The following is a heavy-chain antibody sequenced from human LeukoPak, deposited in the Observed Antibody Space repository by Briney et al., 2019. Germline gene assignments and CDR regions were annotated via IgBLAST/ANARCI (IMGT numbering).Heavy chain of an antibody. CDR3: ATRPDYGDLFDAFDI. J-gene: IGHJ3*02. V-gene: IGHV3-66*01. CDR1: GFTVSSNY. D-gene: IGHD4-17*01. CDR2: IYSGGST. Sequence: GGFLRLSCAASGFTVSSNYMSWVRQAPGKGLEWVSVIYSGGSTYYADSVKGRFTISRDNSKNTLYLQMNSLRAEDTAVYYCATRPDYGDLFDAFDIWGQGTMVTVSS.